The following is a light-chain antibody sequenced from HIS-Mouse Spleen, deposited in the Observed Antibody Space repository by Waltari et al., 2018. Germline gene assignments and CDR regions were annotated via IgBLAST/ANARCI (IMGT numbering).Light chain of an antibody. CDR2: EGS. Sequence: QSALTQPASVSGSPGQSITISCTGTSSAVGSYNLVSWYQQPPAKAPKLMIYEGSKRPSGVSNRFSGSKSGNTASLTISGLQAEDEADYYCCSYAGSSTWVFGGGTKLTVL. J-gene: IGLJ3*02. CDR3: CSYAGSSTWV. V-gene: IGLV2-23*01. CDR1: SSAVGSYNL.